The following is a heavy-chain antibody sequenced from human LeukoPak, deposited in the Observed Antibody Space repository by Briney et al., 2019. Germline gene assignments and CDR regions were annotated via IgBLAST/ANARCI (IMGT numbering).Heavy chain of an antibody. CDR2: INHSEST. J-gene: IGHJ4*02. V-gene: IGHV4-34*01. CDR1: GGSFSGYY. CDR3: ARDRGWLFDY. Sequence: SETLSLTCAVYGGSFSGYYWSWIRQPPGKGLEWIGEINHSESTSYNPSLKSRVTISVDTSKNQFSLKLSSVTAADTAVYYCARDRGWLFDYWGQGTLATVSS. D-gene: IGHD6-19*01.